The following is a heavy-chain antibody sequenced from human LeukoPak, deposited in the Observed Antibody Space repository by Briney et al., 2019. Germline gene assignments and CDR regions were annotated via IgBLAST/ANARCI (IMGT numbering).Heavy chain of an antibody. CDR1: GYTFTGYY. CDR3: ARQSSGMGEVNWFDP. Sequence: GASVKVSCKASGYTFTGYYMHWVRQAPGQGLEWMGWINPNSGGTNYAQKFQGRVTMTRDTSISTAYMELSRLRSDDTAVYYCARQSSGMGEVNWFDPWGQGTLVTVSS. V-gene: IGHV1-2*02. D-gene: IGHD3-10*01. J-gene: IGHJ5*02. CDR2: INPNSGGT.